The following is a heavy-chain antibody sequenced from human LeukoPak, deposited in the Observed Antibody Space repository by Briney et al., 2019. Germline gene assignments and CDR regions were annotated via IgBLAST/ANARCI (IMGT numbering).Heavy chain of an antibody. D-gene: IGHD3-22*01. CDR3: ASDTSPNYYDSSGHPTPGAFDL. CDR1: GFTFRSYE. V-gene: IGHV3-48*03. CDR2: ISGSGSTT. Sequence: PGGSLRLSCAASGFTFRSYEMTWVRQGPGKGLEWVSYISGSGSTTSYADSVKGRFTISRDNAKNSVYLQMNSLRAEDTAVYYCASDTSPNYYDSSGHPTPGAFDLWPQGPMVGVPS. J-gene: IGHJ3*01.